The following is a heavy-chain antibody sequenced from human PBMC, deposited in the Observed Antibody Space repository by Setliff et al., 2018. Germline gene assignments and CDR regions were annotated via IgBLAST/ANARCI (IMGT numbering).Heavy chain of an antibody. J-gene: IGHJ5*02. CDR2: IYYSGST. CDR1: GDSISSYY. V-gene: IGHV4-59*01. D-gene: IGHD7-27*01. CDR3: ARVTNWGLDLRFDP. Sequence: PSETLSLTCTVSGDSISSYYWSWIRQPPGKGLEWIGYIYYSGSTNYNPSLKSRVTMSVATFESHFSLKLNSLTAADTAVYYCARVTNWGLDLRFDPWGQGILVTVS.